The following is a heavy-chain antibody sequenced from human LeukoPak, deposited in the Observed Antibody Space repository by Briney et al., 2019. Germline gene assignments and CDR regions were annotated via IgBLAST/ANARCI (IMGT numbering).Heavy chain of an antibody. Sequence: GASVKVSCKASGYTFTSCGISWVRQAPGQGLERMGWISAYNGNTNYAQKFQGRVTITTDESTSTAYMELSSLRSEDTAVYYCARGRYQLLFPGAFDIWGQGTMVTVSS. CDR3: ARGRYQLLFPGAFDI. V-gene: IGHV1-18*01. D-gene: IGHD2-2*01. CDR1: GYTFTSCG. J-gene: IGHJ3*02. CDR2: ISAYNGNT.